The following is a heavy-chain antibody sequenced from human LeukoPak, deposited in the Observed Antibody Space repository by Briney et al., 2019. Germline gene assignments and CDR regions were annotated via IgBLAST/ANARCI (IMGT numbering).Heavy chain of an antibody. CDR2: INPNSGGT. V-gene: IGHV1-2*06. CDR1: GYTFTGYY. Sequence: ASVKVSCKASGYTFTGYYMHWVRQAPGQGLEWMGRINPNSGGTNYAQKFQGRVTMIRDTSISTAYLELSRLRSDDTAVYYCARNYDLDAFDIWGQGTMVTVSS. CDR3: ARNYDLDAFDI. D-gene: IGHD1-7*01. J-gene: IGHJ3*02.